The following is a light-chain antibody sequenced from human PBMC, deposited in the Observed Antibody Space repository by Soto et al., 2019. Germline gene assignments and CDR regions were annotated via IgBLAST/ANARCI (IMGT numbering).Light chain of an antibody. CDR3: QQYKNWPRT. V-gene: IGKV3-15*01. Sequence: EVVMTQSPDSLSVSPGERATLSCRASQSVSSNLAWYQQKLGQAPRLLIYGASTRATGISARFSGSGSGTEFTLTISSLQSEDFAIYYFQQYKNWPRTFGQGTRVEIK. CDR2: GAS. CDR1: QSVSSN. J-gene: IGKJ1*01.